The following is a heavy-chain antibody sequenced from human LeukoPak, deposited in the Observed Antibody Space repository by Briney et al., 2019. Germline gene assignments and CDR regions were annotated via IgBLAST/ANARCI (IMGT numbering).Heavy chain of an antibody. D-gene: IGHD1-1*01. CDR2: INPNSGGT. Sequence: ASVKVSCKASGYTFTGYYMHWVRQAPGQGLEWMGWINPNSGGTNYAQKFQGRVTMTRDTSISTAYMELSRLRSDDTAVYYCARDLYNWNDGAAFDIWGQGTMVTASS. V-gene: IGHV1-2*02. J-gene: IGHJ3*02. CDR3: ARDLYNWNDGAAFDI. CDR1: GYTFTGYY.